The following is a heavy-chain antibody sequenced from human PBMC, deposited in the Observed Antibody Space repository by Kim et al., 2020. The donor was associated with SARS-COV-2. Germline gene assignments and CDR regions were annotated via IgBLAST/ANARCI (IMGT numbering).Heavy chain of an antibody. D-gene: IGHD3-3*01. CDR3: ARAKIFGVVIGGMDV. Sequence: PSLKSRVTISVDTSKNQFSLKLSSVTAADTAVYYCARAKIFGVVIGGMDVWGQGTTVTVSS. V-gene: IGHV4-34*01. J-gene: IGHJ6*02.